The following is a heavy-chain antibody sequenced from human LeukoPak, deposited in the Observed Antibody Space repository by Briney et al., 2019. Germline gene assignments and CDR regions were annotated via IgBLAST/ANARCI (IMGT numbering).Heavy chain of an antibody. CDR2: ISTSSTYI. Sequence: TGGSLRLSCAASGFTFSSYSMNWVRQAPGKGLEWVSSISTSSTYIYYADSVKGRFTISRDNAKNSLYLQMNSLRAEDKAVYYCARDPPFIIGTTFFDYWGQGTLVTVSS. D-gene: IGHD1-20*01. V-gene: IGHV3-21*01. CDR1: GFTFSSYS. CDR3: ARDPPFIIGTTFFDY. J-gene: IGHJ4*02.